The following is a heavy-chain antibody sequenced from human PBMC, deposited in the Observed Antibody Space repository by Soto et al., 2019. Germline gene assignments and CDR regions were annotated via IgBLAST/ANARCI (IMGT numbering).Heavy chain of an antibody. CDR1: GFTFSSYW. CDR3: ARFRYGSGSSHPHEDDAFDI. Sequence: HPGGSLRLSCAASGFTFSSYWMSWVRQAPGKGLEWVANIKQDGSEKYYVDSVKGRFTISRDNAKNSLYLQMNSLRAEDTAVYYCARFRYGSGSSHPHEDDAFDIWGQGTMVTVSS. D-gene: IGHD3-10*01. J-gene: IGHJ3*02. V-gene: IGHV3-7*03. CDR2: IKQDGSEK.